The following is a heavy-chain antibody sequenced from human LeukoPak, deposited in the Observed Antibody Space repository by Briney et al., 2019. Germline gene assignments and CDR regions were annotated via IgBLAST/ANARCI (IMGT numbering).Heavy chain of an antibody. J-gene: IGHJ4*02. CDR3: ARVEQQLDPFDY. Sequence: GGSLRLSCAASGFTFSSYSMNWVRQAPGKGLEWVSSISSSSSYIYYADSVKGRFTISRDNAKNSLYLQMNSLRAEDTAVYYCARVEQQLDPFDYWGQGSLVTVSS. CDR2: ISSSSSYI. D-gene: IGHD6-6*01. V-gene: IGHV3-21*01. CDR1: GFTFSSYS.